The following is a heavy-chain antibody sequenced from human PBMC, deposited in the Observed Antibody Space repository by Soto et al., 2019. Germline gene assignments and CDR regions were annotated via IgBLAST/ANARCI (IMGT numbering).Heavy chain of an antibody. CDR3: ARGRYCLTGRCFPNWFDS. V-gene: IGHV4-30-4*01. CDR1: GDSISNLDYF. D-gene: IGHD7-27*01. Sequence: SETLSLTCSVSGDSISNLDYFWAWIRQPPGQALEYIGYIYKSATTYYNPSFESRVAISVDTSKSQFSLNVTSVTAADTAVYFCARGRYCLTGRCFPNWFDSWGQGALVTISS. CDR2: IYKSATT. J-gene: IGHJ5*01.